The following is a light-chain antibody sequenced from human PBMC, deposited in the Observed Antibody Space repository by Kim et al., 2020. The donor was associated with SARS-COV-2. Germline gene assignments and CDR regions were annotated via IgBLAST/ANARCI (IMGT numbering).Light chain of an antibody. CDR3: QQYNISPLT. CDR1: QSVTST. V-gene: IGKV3-15*01. J-gene: IGKJ1*01. Sequence: EIVMTQSPATLSVSPGERATLSCRASQSVTSTLAWYQQKPGQDPRLLIYGASTRPTGIPSRFSGSGSGTDFTLTISSLQSEDFAVYYCQQYNISPLTFGQGTKVDIK. CDR2: GAS.